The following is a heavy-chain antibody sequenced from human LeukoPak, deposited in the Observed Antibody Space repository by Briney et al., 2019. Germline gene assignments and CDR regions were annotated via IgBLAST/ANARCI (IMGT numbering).Heavy chain of an antibody. CDR2: IKPNNGDT. Sequence: ASVRVSCKASGYTFTGYYIHWVRQAPGQGLEWMGSIKPNNGDTNSVHNFQGRVTLTRDTSISTAYMELSSLRPDDTAVYFCARAGSGLVARLWGQGTLVTVSS. CDR1: GYTFTGYY. CDR3: ARAGSGLVARL. D-gene: IGHD6-6*01. J-gene: IGHJ4*02. V-gene: IGHV1-2*02.